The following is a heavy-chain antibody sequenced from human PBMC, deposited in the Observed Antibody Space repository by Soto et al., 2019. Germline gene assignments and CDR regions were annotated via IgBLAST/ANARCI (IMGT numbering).Heavy chain of an antibody. J-gene: IGHJ4*02. CDR1: GGSISSYY. D-gene: IGHD6-19*01. CDR2: IYYSGST. CDR3: ARSLAVAGTLTYYFDY. Sequence: SETLSLTCTVSGGSISSYYWSWIRQPPGKGLEWIGYIYYSGSTNYNPSLKSRVTISVDTSKNQFSLKLSSVTAADTAVYYCARSLAVAGTLTYYFDYWGQGTLVTVSS. V-gene: IGHV4-59*01.